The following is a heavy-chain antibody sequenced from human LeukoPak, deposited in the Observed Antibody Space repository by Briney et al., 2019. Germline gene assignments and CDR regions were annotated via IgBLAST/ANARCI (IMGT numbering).Heavy chain of an antibody. Sequence: GGSLRLSCAAFGFTFSTYAMAWVRQAPGKGLEWVSAISGSGVYTNFADSVKGRFTISRDNSKNTLYLQLNSLRAEDTAIYYCAKDLTYYYDSTGYYFDYWGQGTLVTVSS. CDR3: AKDLTYYYDSTGYYFDY. D-gene: IGHD3-22*01. J-gene: IGHJ4*02. V-gene: IGHV3-23*01. CDR2: ISGSGVYT. CDR1: GFTFSTYA.